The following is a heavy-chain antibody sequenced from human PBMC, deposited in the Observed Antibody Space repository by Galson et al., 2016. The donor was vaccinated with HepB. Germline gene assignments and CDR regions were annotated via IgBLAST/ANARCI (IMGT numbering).Heavy chain of an antibody. CDR3: ARVPGKVSTRPPYHLYYYAMDV. Sequence: SETLSLTCAVSGDSINNRNWWSWVRQAPGKGLRWIGEVYHTGSTNYDPSLRSRVRISVDKSKNEISLNLTSVTAADTAVYYCARVPGKVSTRPPYHLYYYAMDVWGPGTTVVVSS. V-gene: IGHV4-4*02. D-gene: IGHD4-23*01. CDR2: VYHTGST. J-gene: IGHJ6*02. CDR1: GDSINNRNW.